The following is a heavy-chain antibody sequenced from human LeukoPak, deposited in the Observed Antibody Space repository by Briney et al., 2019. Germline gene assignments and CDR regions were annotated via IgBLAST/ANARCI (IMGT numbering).Heavy chain of an antibody. CDR3: AREFPELEHWAFDI. Sequence: SVKVSCKASEGTFSSYAISWVRQAPGQGLEWMGGIIPIFGTANYAQKFQGRVTITADEPTSTAYMELSSLRSEDTAVYYCAREFPELEHWAFDIWGQGTMVTVSS. CDR2: IIPIFGTA. D-gene: IGHD1/OR15-1a*01. CDR1: EGTFSSYA. J-gene: IGHJ3*02. V-gene: IGHV1-69*13.